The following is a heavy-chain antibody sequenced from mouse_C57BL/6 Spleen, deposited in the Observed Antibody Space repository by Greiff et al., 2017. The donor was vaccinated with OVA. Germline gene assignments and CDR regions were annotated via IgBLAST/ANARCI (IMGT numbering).Heavy chain of an antibody. CDR3: ARREVKRYFDV. CDR1: GYTFTGYW. D-gene: IGHD1-3*01. J-gene: IGHJ1*03. CDR2: ILPGSGNT. V-gene: IGHV1-9*01. Sequence: VQLKESGAELMKPGASVKLSCKATGYTFTGYWIEWVKQRPGHGLEWIGEILPGSGNTNYNEKFKGKATFTADTSSNTAYMQLSSLTTEDSAIYYCARREVKRYFDVWGTGTTVTVSS.